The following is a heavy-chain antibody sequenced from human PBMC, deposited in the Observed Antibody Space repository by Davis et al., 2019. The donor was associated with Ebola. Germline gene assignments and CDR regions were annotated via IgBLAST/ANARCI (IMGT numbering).Heavy chain of an antibody. V-gene: IGHV1-18*01. CDR1: GYTFSSYG. J-gene: IGHJ3*02. Sequence: ASVKVSCKASGYTFSSYGISWVRQAPGQGLEWMGWISAYNGNTNYAQKLQGRVTMTTDTFTSTAYMELRSLRSNDTSVYYCARDLDCSGWRGAFEIWGQGTMVTVSS. CDR2: ISAYNGNT. CDR3: ARDLDCSGWRGAFEI. D-gene: IGHD6-19*01.